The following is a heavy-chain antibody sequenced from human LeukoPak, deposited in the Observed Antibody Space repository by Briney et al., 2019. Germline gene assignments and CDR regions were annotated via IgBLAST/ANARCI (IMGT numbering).Heavy chain of an antibody. J-gene: IGHJ4*02. CDR2: ITSSSGTK. CDR3: AISTTVVTPFDY. CDR1: GFTFSNYN. V-gene: IGHV3-48*04. D-gene: IGHD4-23*01. Sequence: GRSLRLSCVASGFTFSNYNMNWVRQAPGKGLEWVSYITSSSGTKHYADSVKGRFAISRDNADNSLFLQMNSLRAEDTAVYYCAISTTVVTPFDYWGRGTLVTVSS.